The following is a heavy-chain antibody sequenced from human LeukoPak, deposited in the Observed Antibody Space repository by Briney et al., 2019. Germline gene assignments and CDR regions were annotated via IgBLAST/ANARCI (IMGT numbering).Heavy chain of an antibody. J-gene: IGHJ3*02. Sequence: GASVKVSCKASGYTFTSYGFSWVRQAPGQGLEWTGWISAYNGNTNYAQKLQGRVTMTTDTSTSTAYMELRSLRSDEPGVYYCARVWSHDAFYIWGPGKMVTVSS. CDR2: ISAYNGNT. CDR1: GYTFTSYG. D-gene: IGHD3-16*01. CDR3: ARVWSHDAFYI. V-gene: IGHV1-18*01.